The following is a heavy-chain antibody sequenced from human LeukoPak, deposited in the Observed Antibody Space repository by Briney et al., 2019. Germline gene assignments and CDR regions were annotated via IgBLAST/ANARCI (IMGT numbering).Heavy chain of an antibody. D-gene: IGHD2-2*01. CDR1: GFTLSNYD. J-gene: IGHJ5*02. V-gene: IGHV3-21*01. Sequence: GGSLRLSCGASGFTLSNYDMNWVRQAPGKGLEWVSSISTSSRYIYYKDSVRGRFTISRDDAKNSLYLEMNSLRAEDTAVYYCARADCSSSTCYLRRSWFDPWGQGTLVTVSS. CDR3: ARADCSSSTCYLRRSWFDP. CDR2: ISTSSRYI.